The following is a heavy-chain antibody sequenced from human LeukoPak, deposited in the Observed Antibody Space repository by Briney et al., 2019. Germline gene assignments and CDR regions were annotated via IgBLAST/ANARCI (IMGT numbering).Heavy chain of an antibody. CDR1: GGSISGYF. CDR3: ARRDSGSYSNFDY. CDR2: IYSSGST. J-gene: IGHJ4*02. D-gene: IGHD1-26*01. V-gene: IGHV4-4*07. Sequence: SETLSLTCTVSGGSISGYFWAWIRRPAGKGLEWIGRIYSSGSTNYNLSLKSRVTMSVDTSKNQFSLRLSSVTAADTAVYYCARRDSGSYSNFDYWGQGTLVTVSS.